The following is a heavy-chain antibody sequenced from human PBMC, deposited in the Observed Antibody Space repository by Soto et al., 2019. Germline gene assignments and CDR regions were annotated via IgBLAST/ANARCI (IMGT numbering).Heavy chain of an antibody. CDR2: IYYSGST. CDR1: GGSISSYY. CDR3: ARDFKRYSSSRGPLEY. J-gene: IGHJ4*02. D-gene: IGHD6-13*01. V-gene: IGHV4-59*08. Sequence: SETLSLTCTVSGGSISSYYWSWIRQPPGKGQDWIGNIYYSGSTNYNPSRESRVTMSVDTSKNQFSLRLSSGTAADTAMYFCARDFKRYSSSRGPLEYWGQGTLVTVSS.